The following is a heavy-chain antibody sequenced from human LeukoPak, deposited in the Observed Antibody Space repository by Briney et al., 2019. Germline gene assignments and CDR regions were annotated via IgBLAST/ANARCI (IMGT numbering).Heavy chain of an antibody. CDR3: ARDGGSGSYPY. J-gene: IGHJ4*02. V-gene: IGHV7-4-1*02. CDR2: INTNTGNP. Sequence: ASVKVSCKASGYTLTSYDINWVRQAPGQGLEWMGWINTNTGNPTYAQGFTGRFVFSLDTSVSTAYLQISSLKAEDTAVYYRARDGGSGSYPYWGQGTLVTVSS. CDR1: GYTLTSYD. D-gene: IGHD3-10*01.